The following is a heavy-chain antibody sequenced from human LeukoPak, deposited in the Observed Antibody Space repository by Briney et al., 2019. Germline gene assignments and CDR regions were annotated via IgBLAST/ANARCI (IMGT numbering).Heavy chain of an antibody. D-gene: IGHD3-16*01. CDR1: GGSFSGYC. V-gene: IGHV4-34*01. CDR3: AREEVGMFGGVRY. Sequence: PSETMSLTCAVYGGSFSGYCWSWIRQPPGKGLEWIGEINHSGSTNYNASLKSRVTISVDTSKNQFSLKLSSVTAADTAVYYCAREEVGMFGGVRYWGQGTLVTVSS. CDR2: INHSGST. J-gene: IGHJ4*02.